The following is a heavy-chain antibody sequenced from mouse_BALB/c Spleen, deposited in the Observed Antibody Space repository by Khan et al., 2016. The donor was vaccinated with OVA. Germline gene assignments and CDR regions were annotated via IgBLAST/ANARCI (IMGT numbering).Heavy chain of an antibody. CDR2: INPHIGET. J-gene: IGHJ2*01. CDR3: RGVYRSDFDY. V-gene: IGHV1-20*02. D-gene: IGHD1-1*01. CDR1: GYSFTGYF. Sequence: VQLKESGPELVRPGASVKISCKASGYSFTGYFMNWVMQSHGKSLEWIGRINPHIGETFYNQKFKDKATLTVDESSNTAHMELRSLASEDSAVYYGRGVYRSDFDYWGQGTTLTVAS.